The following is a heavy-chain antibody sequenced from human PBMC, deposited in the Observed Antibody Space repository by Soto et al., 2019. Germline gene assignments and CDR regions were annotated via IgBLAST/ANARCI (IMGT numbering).Heavy chain of an antibody. CDR2: IIPICGTA. V-gene: IGHV1-69*01. CDR3: ARDGSGYRSRASPMDV. J-gene: IGHJ6*03. Sequence: QVQLVQSGAEVKKPGSSVKVSCKASGDTFSSYAISWVRQAPGQGLEWMGGIIPICGTANYAQKFQGRVTITADESTSTAYMELSSLRSEDTAVYYCARDGSGYRSRASPMDVWGKGTTVTVSS. D-gene: IGHD3-22*01. CDR1: GDTFSSYA.